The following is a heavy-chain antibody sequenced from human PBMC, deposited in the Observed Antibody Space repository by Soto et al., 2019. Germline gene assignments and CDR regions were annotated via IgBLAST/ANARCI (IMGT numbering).Heavy chain of an antibody. V-gene: IGHV3-33*01. D-gene: IGHD6-19*01. CDR3: ERASRRGSSGWSDY. CDR2: IWYDGSNK. CDR1: GFTFSSYG. Sequence: QVQLVESGGGVVQPGRSLRLSCAASGFTFSSYGMHWVRQAPGKGLEWVAVIWYDGSNKYYADSVKGRFTISRDNSKNTLYLQMNSLRAEDTAVCYCERASRRGSSGWSDYWGQGTLVTVSS. J-gene: IGHJ4*02.